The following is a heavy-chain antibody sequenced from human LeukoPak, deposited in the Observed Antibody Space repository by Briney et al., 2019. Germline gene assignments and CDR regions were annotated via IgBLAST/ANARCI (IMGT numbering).Heavy chain of an antibody. CDR2: IYSGGST. CDR1: GFAVSSNY. CDR3: ARGVVVVPAAYDAFDI. D-gene: IGHD2-2*01. Sequence: GGSLRLSCAASGFAVSSNYMSWVRQAPGKGLGWISVIYSGGSTYYADSVKGRFTISRDNSKNTLYLQMNSLRAEDTAVYYCARGVVVVPAAYDAFDIWGQGTTVTVSS. V-gene: IGHV3-53*01. J-gene: IGHJ3*02.